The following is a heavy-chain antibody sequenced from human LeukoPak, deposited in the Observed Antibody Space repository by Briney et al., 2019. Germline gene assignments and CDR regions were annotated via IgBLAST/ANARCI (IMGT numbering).Heavy chain of an antibody. CDR2: ISSSGSTI. CDR1: GFTFSDYY. J-gene: IGHJ4*02. CDR3: ARDDTATYYYGSGSYFTGDQGVV. D-gene: IGHD3-10*01. V-gene: IGHV3-11*04. Sequence: KSGGSLRLSCAASGFTFSDYYMSWIRQAPGKGLEWVSYISSSGSTIYYADSVKGRFTISRDNAKNSLYLQMNSLRAEDTAVYYCARDDTATYYYGSGSYFTGDQGVVWGQGTLVTVSS.